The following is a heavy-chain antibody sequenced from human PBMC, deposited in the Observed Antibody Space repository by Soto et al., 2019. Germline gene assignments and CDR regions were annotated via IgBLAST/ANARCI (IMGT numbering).Heavy chain of an antibody. V-gene: IGHV1-3*01. Sequence: QVQLVQSGAEVKKPGASVKVSCKASGYTFTSYAVHWVRQAPGQRLEWMGWINAGNGNTKYSQKFQGRVTITRDTSASTAYMELSSLRSEDTAVYYCARGLNYDILTGYYPMLTFDIWGQGTMVTVSS. CDR2: INAGNGNT. CDR1: GYTFTSYA. J-gene: IGHJ3*02. CDR3: ARGLNYDILTGYYPMLTFDI. D-gene: IGHD3-9*01.